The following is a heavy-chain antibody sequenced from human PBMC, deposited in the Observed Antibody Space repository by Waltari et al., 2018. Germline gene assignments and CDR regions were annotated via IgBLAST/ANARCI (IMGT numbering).Heavy chain of an antibody. CDR2: IYHSGNT. CDR3: ARDGNGGDY. Sequence: QVQLQESGPGLVKPSETLSLTCAVPGYSISSGYYWGWIRQPPGKGLEWIGSIYHSGNTYYNSSLKSRVTISVDTSKNQFSLKLSSVTAADTAVYYCARDGNGGDYWGQGTLVTVSS. V-gene: IGHV4-38-2*02. D-gene: IGHD3-16*01. CDR1: GYSISSGYY. J-gene: IGHJ4*02.